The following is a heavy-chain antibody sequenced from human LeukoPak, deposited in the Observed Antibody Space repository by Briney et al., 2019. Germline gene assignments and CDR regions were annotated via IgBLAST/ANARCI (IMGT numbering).Heavy chain of an antibody. CDR3: AKWTYSSSSGHY. J-gene: IGHJ4*02. D-gene: IGHD6-6*01. CDR2: ISGSGGST. CDR1: GFTFSSYA. Sequence: GGSLRLSCAASGFTFSSYAMSWVRQAPGKGLEWVSAISGSGGSTYYADSVKGRFTISRDNSKNTLYLQMNSLRAEDTAVYCCAKWTYSSSSGHYWGQGTLVTVSS. V-gene: IGHV3-23*01.